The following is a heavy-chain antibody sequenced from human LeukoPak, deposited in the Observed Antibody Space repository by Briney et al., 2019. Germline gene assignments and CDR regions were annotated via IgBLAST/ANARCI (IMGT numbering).Heavy chain of an antibody. CDR3: ARDRANYYDSSGWMDY. J-gene: IGHJ4*02. Sequence: GGSLRLSCAASGFTFSSYWMHWVRQAPGKGLVWVSVISDDGSRTSYADSVKGRFTISRDNAKNSLYLQMNSLRAEDTAVYYCARDRANYYDSSGWMDYWGQGTLVTVSS. V-gene: IGHV3-74*01. D-gene: IGHD3-22*01. CDR1: GFTFSSYW. CDR2: ISDDGSRT.